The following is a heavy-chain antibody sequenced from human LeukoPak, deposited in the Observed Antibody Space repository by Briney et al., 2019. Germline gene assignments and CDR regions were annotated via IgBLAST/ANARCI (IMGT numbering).Heavy chain of an antibody. CDR3: ARWGYDYVWGSYRYTGWFDP. J-gene: IGHJ5*02. D-gene: IGHD3-16*02. CDR1: GGSISSYY. V-gene: IGHV4-59*08. CDR2: IYYSGST. Sequence: SETLSLTCTVSGGSISSYYWSRIRQPPGKGLEWIGYIYYSGSTNYNPSLKSRVTISVDTSKNQFSLKLSSVTAADTAVYYCARWGYDYVWGSYRYTGWFDPWGQGTLVTVSS.